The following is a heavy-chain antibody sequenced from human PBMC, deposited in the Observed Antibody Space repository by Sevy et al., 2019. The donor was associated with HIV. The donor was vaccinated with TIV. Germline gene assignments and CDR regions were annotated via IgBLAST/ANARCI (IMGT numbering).Heavy chain of an antibody. CDR1: GFTFSDYY. J-gene: IGHJ6*02. CDR2: VSGSDATK. V-gene: IGHV3-11*01. D-gene: IGHD4-17*01. Sequence: GGSLRLSCAASGFTFSDYYMSWIRQAPGKGLEWVSYVSGSDATKYYADSVKGRFTISRDNAKNSLYLQMNSLRAEDTAVYYCARDHVKNGDLGDYYYFAMDVWGQGTTVTVSS. CDR3: ARDHVKNGDLGDYYYFAMDV.